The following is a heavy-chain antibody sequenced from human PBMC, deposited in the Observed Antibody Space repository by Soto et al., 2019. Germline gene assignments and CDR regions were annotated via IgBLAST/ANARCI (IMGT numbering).Heavy chain of an antibody. J-gene: IGHJ4*02. V-gene: IGHV2-5*02. CDR1: GFSLSTSGVG. CDR3: AHRLQEYYYDSSGYPVFDY. CDR2: IYWDDDK. D-gene: IGHD3-22*01. Sequence: QITLKESGPTLVKPTQTLTLTCTFSGFSLSTSGVGVGWIRQPPGKALEWLALIYWDDDKRYSLSLKSRLTVTKDTSKNQVVLTMTNMDPVDTATYYCAHRLQEYYYDSSGYPVFDYWGQGTLVTVSS.